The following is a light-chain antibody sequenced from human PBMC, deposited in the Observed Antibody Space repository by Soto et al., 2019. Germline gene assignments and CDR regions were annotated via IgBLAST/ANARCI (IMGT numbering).Light chain of an antibody. V-gene: IGKV1-5*03. J-gene: IGKJ1*01. CDR1: QSISTW. Sequence: DIPMTQSPSTLSASVGDRVTITCRASQSISTWLAWYQQEPGKAPKLLIHKASSLQSGVPSRFSGSGSGTDFTLTIGSLHPDDFATYYCQQYNSYSPTFGQGTRVEIK. CDR2: KAS. CDR3: QQYNSYSPT.